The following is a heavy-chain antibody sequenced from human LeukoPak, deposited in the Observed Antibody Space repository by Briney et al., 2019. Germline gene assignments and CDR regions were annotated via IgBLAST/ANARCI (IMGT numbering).Heavy chain of an antibody. D-gene: IGHD5-24*01. Sequence: SETLSLTCAVYGGSFSRYYWSWIRQSPGKGLEWIAEIDHRGDTNYNPSVRSRVTISVDTSKNQFSLKVRSLSAADTAVYYCARGATISETGYFDFWGQGTLVTVSS. J-gene: IGHJ4*03. CDR2: IDHRGDT. CDR3: ARGATISETGYFDF. V-gene: IGHV4-34*01. CDR1: GGSFSRYY.